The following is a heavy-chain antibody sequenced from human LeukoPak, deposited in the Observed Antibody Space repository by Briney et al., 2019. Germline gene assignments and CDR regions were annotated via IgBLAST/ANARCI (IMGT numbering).Heavy chain of an antibody. Sequence: ASVKVSCKASGYTITGYYMHWVRQAPGQGLEWMGRINPNSGGTNYAQKFQGRVTMTRDTSISTAYMELSRLRSDDTAVYYCARVKPIAAAGLRTFDYWGQGTLVTVSS. V-gene: IGHV1-2*06. CDR1: GYTITGYY. CDR2: INPNSGGT. CDR3: ARVKPIAAAGLRTFDY. J-gene: IGHJ4*02. D-gene: IGHD6-13*01.